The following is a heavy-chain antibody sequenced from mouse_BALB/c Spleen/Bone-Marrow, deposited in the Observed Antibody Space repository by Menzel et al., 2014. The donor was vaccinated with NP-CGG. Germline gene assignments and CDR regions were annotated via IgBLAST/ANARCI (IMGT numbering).Heavy chain of an antibody. J-gene: IGHJ2*01. CDR3: ARRWDVYYFDY. CDR2: INPDSSTI. V-gene: IGHV4-1*02. CDR1: GFDFSRYW. D-gene: IGHD4-1*01. Sequence: EVQLQQSGGGLVQPGGSLELSCAASGFDFSRYWMSWVRQAPGKGLEWIGEINPDSSTINYTPSLKDKFIISRDNAKNTLYLQMSKGGSEDTALYYCARRWDVYYFDYWGQGTTLTVSS.